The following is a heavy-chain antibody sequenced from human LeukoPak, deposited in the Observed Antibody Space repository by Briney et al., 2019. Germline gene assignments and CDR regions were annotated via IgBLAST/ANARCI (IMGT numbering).Heavy chain of an antibody. Sequence: SETLSLTCTVSGGSISSSSYYWGWIRQPPGKGLEWIGSIYYSGSTYYNPSLKSRVTISVDTSKNQFSLKLSSVTAADMAVYYCWWFGAANDYWGQGTLVTVSS. CDR1: GGSISSSSYY. D-gene: IGHD3-10*01. CDR2: IYYSGST. CDR3: WWFGAANDY. J-gene: IGHJ4*02. V-gene: IGHV4-39*01.